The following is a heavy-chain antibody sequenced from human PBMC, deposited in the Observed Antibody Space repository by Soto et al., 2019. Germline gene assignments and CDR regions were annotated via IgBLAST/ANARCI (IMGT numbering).Heavy chain of an antibody. Sequence: EVHLVPSGAEMKKPGESLTISCKTSGYSFADYWISWVRQMPGKGLEWMAKIDPTDSYINYSPSFEGHVTISADKSISTVYLRWSSLNASDTAMYYCARHWGFWELGGYNSFDPWGQGTLVTVSS. D-gene: IGHD3-10*01. CDR3: ARHWGFWELGGYNSFDP. CDR1: GYSFADYW. V-gene: IGHV5-10-1*03. CDR2: IDPTDSYI. J-gene: IGHJ5*02.